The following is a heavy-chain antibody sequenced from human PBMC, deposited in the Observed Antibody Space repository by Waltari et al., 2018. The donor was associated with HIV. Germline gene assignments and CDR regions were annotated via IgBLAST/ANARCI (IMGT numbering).Heavy chain of an antibody. CDR2: ISWNSGTI. CDR1: GFNFEDFA. Sequence: EVQLVESGGGLVQPGRSLRLSCDASGFNFEDFAMHWVRQAPGKGLEWVSGISWNSGTIGYADSVKGRFTISRDNAKNSLYLQMNSLRAEDTALYYCAKDKRSGYGGNSVWYFDLWGRGTLVTVSS. CDR3: AKDKRSGYGGNSVWYFDL. V-gene: IGHV3-9*01. D-gene: IGHD4-17*01. J-gene: IGHJ2*01.